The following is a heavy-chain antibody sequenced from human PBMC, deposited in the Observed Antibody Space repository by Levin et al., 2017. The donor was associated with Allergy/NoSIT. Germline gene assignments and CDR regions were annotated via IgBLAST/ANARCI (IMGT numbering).Heavy chain of an antibody. CDR3: ARDRGDYDSGGYYCDS. D-gene: IGHD3-22*01. CDR1: GGSISSSNW. Sequence: SETLSLTCAVSGGSISSSNWWTWVRQPPGKGLEWIGEIYHSGSTNYNPSVESRVTISLDKSKNQFSLKLSSVTAADTAVYYCARDRGDYDSGGYYCDSWGQGTLVTVSS. CDR2: IYHSGST. J-gene: IGHJ4*02. V-gene: IGHV4-4*02.